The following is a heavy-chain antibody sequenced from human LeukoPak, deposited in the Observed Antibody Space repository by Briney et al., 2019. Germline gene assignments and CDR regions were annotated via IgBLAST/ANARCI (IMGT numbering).Heavy chain of an antibody. CDR3: AKDSDAVTTCLDS. D-gene: IGHD4-17*01. J-gene: IGHJ4*02. CDR1: GFTFSDHY. Sequence: PGGSLRLSCAASGFTFSDHYMDWVRQAPGKGLEWVSSISGSGGSTHYADSMKGRFTISRDNSKITLYLQMNSLRVEDTAVYYCAKDSDAVTTCLDSWGQGTLVAVSS. CDR2: ISGSGGST. V-gene: IGHV3-23*01.